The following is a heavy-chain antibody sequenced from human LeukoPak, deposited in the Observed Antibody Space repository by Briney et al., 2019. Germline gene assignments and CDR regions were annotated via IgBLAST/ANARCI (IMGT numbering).Heavy chain of an antibody. CDR2: ISLDSTNK. V-gene: IGHV3-30*03. D-gene: IGHD7-27*01. Sequence: GGSLRLSCAASGFPFSNCAMHWVRQAPGKGLEWVAIISLDSTNKYYADSVKGRFTISRDNSKNTLYLQMNSLRSEDTAVYYCERDSWGPDYWGQGTLVIVSS. CDR3: ERDSWGPDY. J-gene: IGHJ4*02. CDR1: GFPFSNCA.